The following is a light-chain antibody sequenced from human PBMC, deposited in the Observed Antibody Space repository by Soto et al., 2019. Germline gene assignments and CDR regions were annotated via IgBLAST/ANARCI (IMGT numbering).Light chain of an antibody. Sequence: QSVLTQPPSASETPGQTVVISCSGSTSNIGTFTVNWYQQLPGTAPKLLIYDDNERPSGVPDRISGSKSGTTASLAISGLQSDDEADYYCAAWDESLNGVLFGGGTKLTVL. J-gene: IGLJ2*01. CDR2: DDN. CDR3: AAWDESLNGVL. CDR1: TSNIGTFT. V-gene: IGLV1-44*01.